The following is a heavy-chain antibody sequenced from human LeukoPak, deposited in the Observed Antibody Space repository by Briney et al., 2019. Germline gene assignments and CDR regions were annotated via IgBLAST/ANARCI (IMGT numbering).Heavy chain of an antibody. CDR2: IYSGGTT. V-gene: IGHV3-53*01. CDR1: GFAVSSND. J-gene: IGHJ5*02. Sequence: SGESLRLSCAASGFAVSSNDMSWVLQAPAKGLEWISVIYSGGTTYNADSVKGRFTVSRDNSKNTLYLQMNSLRADDTAVYYCARGPRGFDPWGQGTPVTVSS. CDR3: ARGPRGFDP.